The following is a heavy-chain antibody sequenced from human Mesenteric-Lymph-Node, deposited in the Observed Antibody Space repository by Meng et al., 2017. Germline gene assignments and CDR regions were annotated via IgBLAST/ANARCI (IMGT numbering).Heavy chain of an antibody. CDR1: GGSISTSGYY. J-gene: IGHJ5*02. V-gene: IGHV4-39*01. Sequence: QPQLQEPGPGLVKPSEALSLTCSVSGGSISTSGYYWGWIRQPPGKGLEWIGSIGHSGTTYYTPSLRRRVTVSIDTSKNQFSLEVTSVTAAHTAVYYCVRSSGWVRTGFDPWGQGTLVTV. D-gene: IGHD6-19*01. CDR2: IGHSGTT. CDR3: VRSSGWVRTGFDP.